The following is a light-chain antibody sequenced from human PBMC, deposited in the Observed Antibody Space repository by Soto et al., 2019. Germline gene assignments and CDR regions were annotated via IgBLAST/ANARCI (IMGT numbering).Light chain of an antibody. CDR3: QSYDSSRSGWG. V-gene: IGLV1-40*01. J-gene: IGLJ3*02. Sequence: QSVLTQPPSVSGAPGQRVTISGTGSSSNIGAGSNVHWYQQLPGTAPKLLIYVNSNRPSGVPDRFSGSKSGTSASLAITGLQAEDEADYYCQSYDSSRSGWGFGGGTKLPV. CDR2: VNS. CDR1: SSNIGAGSN.